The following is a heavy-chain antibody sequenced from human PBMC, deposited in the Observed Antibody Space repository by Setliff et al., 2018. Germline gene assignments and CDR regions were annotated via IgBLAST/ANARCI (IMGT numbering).Heavy chain of an antibody. D-gene: IGHD6-13*01. CDR1: GFTFSTHS. Sequence: PGGSLRLSCAASGFTFSTHSMNWVRQAPGKGLEWVSSISRSGTYIYYADSMKGRFTISRDNAKNSLYLQMNSLRAEDTAVYYCASAGHSGSWFPFDAFHIWGQGTMVTVSS. V-gene: IGHV3-21*01. J-gene: IGHJ3*02. CDR3: ASAGHSGSWFPFDAFHI. CDR2: ISRSGTYI.